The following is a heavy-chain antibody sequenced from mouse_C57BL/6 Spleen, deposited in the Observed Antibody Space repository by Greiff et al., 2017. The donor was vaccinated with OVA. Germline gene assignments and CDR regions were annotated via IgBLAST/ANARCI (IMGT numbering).Heavy chain of an antibody. J-gene: IGHJ4*01. CDR1: GFTFSSYG. CDR2: ISSGGSYT. CDR3: ARQIYYDYDGAMDY. V-gene: IGHV5-6*01. D-gene: IGHD2-4*01. Sequence: EVKVVESGGDLVKPGGSLKLSCAASGFTFSSYGMSWVRQTPDKRLEWVATISSGGSYTYYTDSVKGRVTLSRDKAKNTLYLQMSSLKSEDTAMYYCARQIYYDYDGAMDYWGQGTSVTVSS.